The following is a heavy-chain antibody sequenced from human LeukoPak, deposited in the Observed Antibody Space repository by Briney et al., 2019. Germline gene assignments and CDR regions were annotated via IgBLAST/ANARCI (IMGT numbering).Heavy chain of an antibody. CDR2: IYITGGTSGST. D-gene: IGHD3-22*01. CDR1: GGSISSGNYY. Sequence: SDTLSLPCTVSGGSISSGNYYWRWIRQPAGKGLEYIGRIYITGGTSGSTYYTPSLKSRVHISVDTSKNQFSLKLSSVTAADTAVYYCAWGDSSGYPFDPWGQGTLVTVSS. J-gene: IGHJ5*02. V-gene: IGHV4-61*02. CDR3: AWGDSSGYPFDP.